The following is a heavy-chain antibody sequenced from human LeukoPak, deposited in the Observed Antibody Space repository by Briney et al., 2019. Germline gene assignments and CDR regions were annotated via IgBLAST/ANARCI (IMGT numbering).Heavy chain of an antibody. CDR1: GFTFSSYI. V-gene: IGHV3-21*01. Sequence: GGSLRLSCAASGFTFSSYIMNWVRQAPGKGLEWVSSISSSSSYIYYADSVKGRFTISRDNAKNSLYLQMNSLRAEDTAVYYCAQSGDAYAFDIWGQGKMVTVSS. CDR3: AQSGDAYAFDI. CDR2: ISSSSSYI. J-gene: IGHJ3*02. D-gene: IGHD4-17*01.